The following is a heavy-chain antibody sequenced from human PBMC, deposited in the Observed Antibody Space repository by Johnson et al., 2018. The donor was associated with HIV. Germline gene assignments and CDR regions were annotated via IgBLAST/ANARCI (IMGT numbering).Heavy chain of an antibody. J-gene: IGHJ3*02. CDR1: GFAFSSYA. CDR3: ARDSDSSSWYSEFDI. CDR2: ISYDGQDK. Sequence: QVQLVESGGGVVQPGRSLTLSCAASGFAFSSYALHWVRQAPGKGLEWVAVISYDGQDKYYADSGKGRFTSSRDNSKNTLYLQINILRAEDTAVYYCARDSDSSSWYSEFDILGQGTMVTVSS. V-gene: IGHV3-30*14. D-gene: IGHD6-13*01.